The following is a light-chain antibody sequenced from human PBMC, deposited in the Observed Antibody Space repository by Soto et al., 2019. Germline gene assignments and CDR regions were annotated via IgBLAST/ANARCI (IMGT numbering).Light chain of an antibody. J-gene: IGLJ1*01. V-gene: IGLV2-14*03. CDR2: DVS. Sequence: QSALTQPASVSGSPGQSIAISCTGTSSDVGAYNFVSCYQQLPGKAPQLIIFDVSDRPSGVSNRFSGSKSGNTASLTISGLQAEDEADYYCSSYTTTSTYVFGTGTKLTVL. CDR1: SSDVGAYNF. CDR3: SSYTTTSTYV.